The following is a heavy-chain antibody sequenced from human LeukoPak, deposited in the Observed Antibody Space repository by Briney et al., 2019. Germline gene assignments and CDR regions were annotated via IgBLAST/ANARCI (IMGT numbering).Heavy chain of an antibody. D-gene: IGHD6-13*01. Sequence: EASVKVSCKASGYTFTSYGISWVRQAPGQGLEWMGWISAYNGNTNYAQKLQGRVTMNTDTSTSTAYMELRSLRSDDTAVYYCARDYVTGYSSSWIMGYYYYYGMDVWGQGTTVTVSS. CDR1: GYTFTSYG. CDR3: ARDYVTGYSSSWIMGYYYYYGMDV. CDR2: ISAYNGNT. J-gene: IGHJ6*02. V-gene: IGHV1-18*01.